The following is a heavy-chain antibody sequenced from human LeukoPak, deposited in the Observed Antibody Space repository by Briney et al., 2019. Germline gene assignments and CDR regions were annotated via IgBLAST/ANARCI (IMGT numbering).Heavy chain of an antibody. D-gene: IGHD3-10*01. J-gene: IGHJ6*02. CDR1: GGSISSGGYY. CDR2: IYYSGNT. Sequence: PSETLSPTCTVSGGSISSGGYYWSWIRQHPGKGLEWIGYIYYSGNTNYNPSLKSRVTISVDTSKNQFSLSLSSVTAADTAVYYCARVGGGNYYFYGMDVWGQGTTVTVSS. V-gene: IGHV4-61*08. CDR3: ARVGGGNYYFYGMDV.